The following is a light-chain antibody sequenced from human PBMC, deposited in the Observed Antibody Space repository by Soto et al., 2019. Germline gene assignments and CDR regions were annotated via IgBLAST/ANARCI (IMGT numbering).Light chain of an antibody. Sequence: QAVVTQPPSASGTPGQRVTISCSGSSSNIGSNTVNWYQQLPGTAPKLLIYSNNQRPSGVPDRFSGSKSGTSASLAISGLRSEDEADYYCAAWDDSLNGYAFGTGTKVTVL. CDR1: SSNIGSNT. V-gene: IGLV1-44*01. J-gene: IGLJ1*01. CDR3: AAWDDSLNGYA. CDR2: SNN.